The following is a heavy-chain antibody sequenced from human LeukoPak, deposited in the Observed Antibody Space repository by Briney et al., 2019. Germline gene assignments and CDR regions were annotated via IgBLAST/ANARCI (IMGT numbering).Heavy chain of an antibody. CDR2: IKQDGSEK. Sequence: GGSLRLSCTASGFTFSSYWMSWVRQAPGKGLEWVANIKQDGSEKYYVDSVKGRFTISRDNAKNSLYLQMNSLRAEDTAEYYCARELWFGELIYWTAYYYGMDVWGQGTTVTVSS. CDR1: GFTFSSYW. CDR3: ARELWFGELIYWTAYYYGMDV. J-gene: IGHJ6*02. D-gene: IGHD3-10*01. V-gene: IGHV3-7*01.